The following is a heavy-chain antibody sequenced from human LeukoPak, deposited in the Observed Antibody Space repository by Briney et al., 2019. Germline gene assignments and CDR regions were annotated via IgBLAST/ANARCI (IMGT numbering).Heavy chain of an antibody. CDR1: GHTLTGYY. D-gene: IGHD6-19*01. J-gene: IGHJ4*02. Sequence: ASVKVSCKASGHTLTGYYLHWVRQAPGQGLEWMGWINPNTGATHSAQKFQGRVTMTRDTSISTAYMDLTHLRSDDTAVYYCARDRVGSGWPRPYYFEVWGQGTLVTVSS. CDR3: ARDRVGSGWPRPYYFEV. V-gene: IGHV1-2*02. CDR2: INPNTGAT.